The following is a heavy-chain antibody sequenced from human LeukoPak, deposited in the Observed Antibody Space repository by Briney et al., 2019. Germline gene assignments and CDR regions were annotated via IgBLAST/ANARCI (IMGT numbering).Heavy chain of an antibody. CDR1: GFTVSSNY. J-gene: IGHJ6*03. D-gene: IGHD3-22*01. Sequence: PGGSLRLSCAASGFTVSSNYMCLVRQAPGKGLEWVSVIYSGGSTYYADSVKGRFTISRDNSKNTLYLQMNSLRAEDTAVYYCARERMIGYYYYYMDVWGKGTTVTVSS. CDR2: IYSGGST. V-gene: IGHV3-66*02. CDR3: ARERMIGYYYYYMDV.